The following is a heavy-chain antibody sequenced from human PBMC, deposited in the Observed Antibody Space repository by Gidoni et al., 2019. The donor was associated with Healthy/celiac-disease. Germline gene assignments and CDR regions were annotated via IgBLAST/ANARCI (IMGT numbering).Heavy chain of an antibody. V-gene: IGHV3-21*01. Sequence: EVQLVESGGGRVKLGGSLRLSCAASGFPFSSYSRNWVRQAPGKGLGWVSSISSSSSYIYYADSVKGRFTISRDNAKNSLYLQMNSLRAEDTAVYYCARTSGSPFDYWGQGTLVTVSS. CDR1: GFPFSSYS. CDR3: ARTSGSPFDY. D-gene: IGHD1-26*01. CDR2: ISSSSSYI. J-gene: IGHJ4*02.